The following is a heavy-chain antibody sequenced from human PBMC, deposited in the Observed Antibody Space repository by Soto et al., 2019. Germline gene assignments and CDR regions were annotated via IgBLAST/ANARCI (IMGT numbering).Heavy chain of an antibody. J-gene: IGHJ3*02. CDR2: INPKSGGT. CDR1: GYMFTGSY. Sequence: ASVKVSCKASGYMFTGSYIHWVRQAPGQGLEWMRWINPKSGGTKYAEKFQGRVSMTGDTSITTAYLELSSLTSDDTAVYYCATDRVAFDMWGQGTKVTVSS. CDR3: ATDRVAFDM. V-gene: IGHV1-2*02. D-gene: IGHD3-22*01.